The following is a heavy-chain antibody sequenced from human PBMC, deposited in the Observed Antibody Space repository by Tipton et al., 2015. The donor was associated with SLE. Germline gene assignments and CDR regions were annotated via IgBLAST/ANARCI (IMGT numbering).Heavy chain of an antibody. J-gene: IGHJ4*02. Sequence: GLVKPSGTLSLTCAVYGGSISSRNWWSWIRQPPGKGLEWIGEIDHSGSTNYNPSLGSRVTISIDKSRNQISLKLNSVTAADTAVYYCAKDHNYDYPDYNWGQGTLVIVSS. CDR3: AKDHNYDYPDYN. V-gene: IGHV4-4*02. CDR2: IDHSGST. CDR1: GGSISSRNW. D-gene: IGHD4-17*01.